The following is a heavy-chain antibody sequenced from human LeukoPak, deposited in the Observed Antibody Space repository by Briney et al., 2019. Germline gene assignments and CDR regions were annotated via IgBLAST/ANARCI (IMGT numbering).Heavy chain of an antibody. Sequence: GASVTVSCKASGYTFTGYYRHWVRQAPGQGLEWMGWINPNSGDTSSAQKFQGRVTMTRDTSISTAYMEVSRLRSDDTAVYYCATGGTVLVTATLYLDYWGQGTLVTVSS. D-gene: IGHD2/OR15-2a*01. J-gene: IGHJ4*02. CDR1: GYTFTGYY. V-gene: IGHV1-2*02. CDR2: INPNSGDT. CDR3: ATGGTVLVTATLYLDY.